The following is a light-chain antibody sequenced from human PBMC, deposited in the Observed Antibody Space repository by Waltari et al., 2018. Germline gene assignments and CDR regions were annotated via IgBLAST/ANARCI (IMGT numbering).Light chain of an antibody. CDR3: CSRAGSSVV. Sequence: QSALTQPRPVSGSPGQSVTISCTGTSGAVGDYTYVSWYQEQPGKAPSLPIYDVSERPSGVPDRFSASKSGNTASLTISGLQAEDEGSYHCCSRAGSSVVFGGGTKLTVL. V-gene: IGLV2-11*01. J-gene: IGLJ2*01. CDR2: DVS. CDR1: SGAVGDYTY.